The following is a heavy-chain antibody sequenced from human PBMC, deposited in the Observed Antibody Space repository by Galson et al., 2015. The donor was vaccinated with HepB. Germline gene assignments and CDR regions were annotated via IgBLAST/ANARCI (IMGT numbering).Heavy chain of an antibody. D-gene: IGHD3-10*01. J-gene: IGHJ4*02. Sequence: ALVKPTQTLTLTCTFSGFSLSTSGVGVGWIRQPPGKALEWLALIYWDDDKRYSPSLKNRLTITKDTSKNQVVLTMTNMDPVDTATYYCAHRRRSGSYSWYHFDYWGQGTLVTVSS. CDR2: IYWDDDK. CDR3: AHRRRSGSYSWYHFDY. CDR1: GFSLSTSGVG. V-gene: IGHV2-5*02.